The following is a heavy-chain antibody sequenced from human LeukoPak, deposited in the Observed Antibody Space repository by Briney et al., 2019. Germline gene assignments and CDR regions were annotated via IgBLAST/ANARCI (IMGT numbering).Heavy chain of an antibody. Sequence: SETLSLTCTVSGGSISSYYWTWLRQPAGKGLEWIGRMYTSGETNYNSTLKSQVTISLDTSKNQFSLRLSSVTAADTAVYYCAAGSQSTALIRWGQGTLVTVSS. CDR3: AAGSQSTALIR. CDR1: GGSISSYY. CDR2: MYTSGET. J-gene: IGHJ4*02. V-gene: IGHV4-4*07. D-gene: IGHD5-18*01.